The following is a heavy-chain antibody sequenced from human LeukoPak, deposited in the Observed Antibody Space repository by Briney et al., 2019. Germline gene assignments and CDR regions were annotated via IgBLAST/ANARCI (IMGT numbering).Heavy chain of an antibody. D-gene: IGHD3-3*01. CDR3: ATRGRTHPESLTILPPLDAFDI. CDR2: FDPEDGET. J-gene: IGHJ3*02. CDR1: GYTLTELS. Sequence: GASVKVSCKVSGYTLTELSMHWVRQAPGKGLEWMGGFDPEDGETIYAQKFQGRVTMTEDTSTDTAYTELSSLRSEDTAVYYCATRGRTHPESLTILPPLDAFDIWGQGTMVTVSS. V-gene: IGHV1-24*01.